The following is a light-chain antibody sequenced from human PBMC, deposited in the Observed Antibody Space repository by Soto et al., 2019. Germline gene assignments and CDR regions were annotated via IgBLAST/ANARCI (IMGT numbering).Light chain of an antibody. V-gene: IGKV1-5*01. CDR3: QQYNSYPWT. J-gene: IGKJ1*01. Sequence: DIQMTQSPSTLSASVGDRVTITCRASQSISSWLAWYQHKPGRAPKLLIYDASSFESGVPSIFSGSGSGTEFTLTISSLQPDDFATYYCQQYNSYPWTFGQGTKVDIK. CDR1: QSISSW. CDR2: DAS.